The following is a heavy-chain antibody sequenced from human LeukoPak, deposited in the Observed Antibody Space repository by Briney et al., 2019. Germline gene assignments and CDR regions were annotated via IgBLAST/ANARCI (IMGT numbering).Heavy chain of an antibody. CDR1: GGSISSSSYY. CDR2: IYTSGST. J-gene: IGHJ3*02. V-gene: IGHV4-61*02. CDR3: AREGTGIVPPRAFDI. D-gene: IGHD3-16*02. Sequence: SETLSLTCTVSGGSISSSSYYWGWIRQPAGKGLEWIGRIYTSGSTNYNPSLKSRVTMSVDTSKNQFSLKLSSVTAADTAVYYCAREGTGIVPPRAFDIWGQGTMVTVSS.